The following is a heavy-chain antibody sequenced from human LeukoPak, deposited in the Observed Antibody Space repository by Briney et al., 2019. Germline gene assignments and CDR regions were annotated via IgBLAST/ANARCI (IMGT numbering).Heavy chain of an antibody. CDR3: ARIRDGYNDAYDI. CDR1: GYTFTGYY. J-gene: IGHJ3*02. V-gene: IGHV1-46*01. D-gene: IGHD5-24*01. Sequence: ASVKVSYKASGYTFTGYYMHWVRQAPGQGLEWMGLINPGGDNTDYAQNFQGRVTMTRDTSTSTVYMGLSSLRSEDTAVYYCARIRDGYNDAYDIWGQGTMVTVSS. CDR2: INPGGDNT.